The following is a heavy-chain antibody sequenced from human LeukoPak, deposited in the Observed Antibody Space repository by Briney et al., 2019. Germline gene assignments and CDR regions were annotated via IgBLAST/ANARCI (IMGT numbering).Heavy chain of an antibody. CDR2: VYYGGST. Sequence: SETLSLTCAVSGASINDFYWTWIRQPPGKGLEWIGYVYYGGSTNYNPSLKSRVSMSVDTSKNQFSLKLSSVTAADTAVYYCARGGGSGSYHALWGQGTLVTVSS. CDR1: GASINDFY. V-gene: IGHV4-59*08. J-gene: IGHJ4*02. D-gene: IGHD3-10*01. CDR3: ARGGGSGSYHAL.